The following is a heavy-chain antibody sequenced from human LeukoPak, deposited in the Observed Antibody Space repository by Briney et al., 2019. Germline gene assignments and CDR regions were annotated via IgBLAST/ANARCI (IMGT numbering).Heavy chain of an antibody. D-gene: IGHD6-19*01. J-gene: IGHJ4*02. CDR1: GFTFSSYG. CDR3: ARERIAVAGDYYYDY. V-gene: IGHV3-33*01. Sequence: GGSLRLSCAASGFTFSSYGMHWVRQAPGKGLEWVAVIWYDGGNKYYADSVKGRFTISRDNSKNTLYLQMNSLRAEDTAVYYCARERIAVAGDYYYDYWGQGTLVTVSS. CDR2: IWYDGGNK.